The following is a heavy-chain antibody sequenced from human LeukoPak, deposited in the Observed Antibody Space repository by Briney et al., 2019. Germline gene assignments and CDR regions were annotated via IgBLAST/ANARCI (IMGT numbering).Heavy chain of an antibody. D-gene: IGHD4-17*01. J-gene: IGHJ5*01. CDR2: IYHSGTS. CDR3: ARHEPTGRNWFDS. CDR1: GYSITSGYY. Sequence: SETLSLTCAVSGYSITSGYYWGWIRQPPGKGLEWIGSIYHSGTSYYNPSLKSRVTISVDTSKNHFSLKLTSVTAADTAIYYCARHEPTGRNWFDSWGQGTLVTVSS. V-gene: IGHV4-38-2*01.